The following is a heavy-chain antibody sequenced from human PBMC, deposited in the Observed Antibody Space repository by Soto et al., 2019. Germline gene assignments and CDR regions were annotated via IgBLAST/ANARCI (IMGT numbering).Heavy chain of an antibody. CDR3: ARVGVAVFFSPPYHSDGMDV. V-gene: IGHV1-69*13. CDR2: IIPIFGTA. D-gene: IGHD6-19*01. Sequence: GASVKVSCKASGGTFSSYAISWVRQAPGQGLEWMGGIIPIFGTANYAQKFQGRVTITADESTSTAYMELSSLRSEDTAVYYCARVGVAVFFSPPYHSDGMDVRGQGSSVPV. J-gene: IGHJ6*02. CDR1: GGTFSSYA.